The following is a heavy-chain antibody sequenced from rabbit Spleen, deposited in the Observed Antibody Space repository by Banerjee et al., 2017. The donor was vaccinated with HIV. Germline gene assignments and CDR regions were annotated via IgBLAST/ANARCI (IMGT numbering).Heavy chain of an antibody. V-gene: IGHV1S40*01. CDR2: IYPGSSGFT. D-gene: IGHD4-2*01. Sequence: QSLEESGGGLVQPEGSLTLTCKASGFSFSSSDYMCWVRQAPGKGLEWIACIYPGSSGFTYSATWAKGRFTISKTSSTTVTLQMTSLTVADTATYFCARDAAGREDFNLWGPGTLVTVS. CDR1: GFSFSSSDY. J-gene: IGHJ4*01. CDR3: ARDAAGREDFNL.